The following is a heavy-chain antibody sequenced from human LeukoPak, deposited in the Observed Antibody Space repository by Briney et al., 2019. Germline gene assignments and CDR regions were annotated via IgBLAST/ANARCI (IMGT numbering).Heavy chain of an antibody. Sequence: SETLPHTCTVSGASISSYSWNWIRQSPPRGLEWIGYVYYSGSSIYNPSRKCRVTISVDTSKNQFSLKLSSVTAADTAVYYCARLKAWDAFDIWGQGTMVSVSS. J-gene: IGHJ3*02. CDR1: GASISSYS. V-gene: IGHV4-59*08. CDR3: ARLKAWDAFDI. CDR2: VYYSGSS.